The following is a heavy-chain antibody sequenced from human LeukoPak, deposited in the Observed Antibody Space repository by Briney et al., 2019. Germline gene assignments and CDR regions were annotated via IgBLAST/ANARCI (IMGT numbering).Heavy chain of an antibody. CDR1: GYSFTDYY. Sequence: GASVKVSCKASGYSFTDYYMHWVRQAPGQGLEWMGWINPNSGGTNYVEKFQGRVTMARDTSISTAYMELSRLNSDDTAVYYCARGVSRFLEFLTPPDYWGQGTLVTVSS. D-gene: IGHD3-3*01. V-gene: IGHV1-2*02. CDR2: INPNSGGT. J-gene: IGHJ4*02. CDR3: ARGVSRFLEFLTPPDY.